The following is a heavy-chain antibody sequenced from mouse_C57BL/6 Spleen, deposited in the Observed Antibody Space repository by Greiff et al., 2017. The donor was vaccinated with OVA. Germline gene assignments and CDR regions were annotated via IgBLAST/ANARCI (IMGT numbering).Heavy chain of an antibody. D-gene: IGHD1-1*01. V-gene: IGHV5-6*02. CDR1: GFTFSSYG. J-gene: IGHJ4*01. CDR2: ISSGGSYT. Sequence: DVKLVESGGDLVKPGGSLKLSCAASGFTFSSYGMSWVRQTPDKRLEWVATISSGGSYTYYPDSVKGRFTISSDNAKNTLYLQRSSLKSEDTAMYYCARQGDTTVVAEGAMDYWGQGTSVTVSS. CDR3: ARQGDTTVVAEGAMDY.